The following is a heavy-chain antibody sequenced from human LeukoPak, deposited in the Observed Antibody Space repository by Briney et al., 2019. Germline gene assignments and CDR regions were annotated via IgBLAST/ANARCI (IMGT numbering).Heavy chain of an antibody. V-gene: IGHV3-48*01. CDR3: AREDDYGDYACGY. CDR1: GFTFSSYS. Sequence: GGSLRLSCAASGFTFSSYSMNWVRQAPGKGLEWVSYISSSSSTIYYADSVKGRFTISRDNAKNSLYLQMNSLRAEDTAVYYCAREDDYGDYACGYWGQGTLVTVSS. CDR2: ISSSSSTI. J-gene: IGHJ4*02. D-gene: IGHD4-17*01.